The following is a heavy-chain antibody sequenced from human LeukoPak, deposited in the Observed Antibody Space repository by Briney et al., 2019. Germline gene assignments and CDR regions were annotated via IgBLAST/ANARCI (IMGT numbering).Heavy chain of an antibody. J-gene: IGHJ3*02. D-gene: IGHD6-19*01. CDR3: AREYPQGGAVAGPRGWDAFDI. V-gene: IGHV1-46*01. CDR2: INPSGGST. CDR1: GYTFTSYY. Sequence: ASVKVSCKASGYTFTSYYMHWVRQAPGQGLEWMGIINPSGGSTSYAQKFQGRVTMTRDMSTSTVYMELSSLRSEDTAVYYCAREYPQGGAVAGPRGWDAFDIWGQGTMVTVSS.